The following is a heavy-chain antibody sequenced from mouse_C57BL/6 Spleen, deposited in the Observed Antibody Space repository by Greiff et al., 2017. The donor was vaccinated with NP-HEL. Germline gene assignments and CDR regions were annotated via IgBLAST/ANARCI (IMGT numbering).Heavy chain of an antibody. V-gene: IGHV14-3*01. Sequence: VQLKESVAELVRPGASVKLSCTASGFNIKNTYMHWVKQRPEQGLEWIGRIDPANGNTKYAPKFQGKATITADTSSTTAYLQLSSLTSEDTAIYYCARDGYDGYYAMDYWGQGTSVTVSS. D-gene: IGHD2-2*01. J-gene: IGHJ4*01. CDR2: IDPANGNT. CDR1: GFNIKNTY. CDR3: ARDGYDGYYAMDY.